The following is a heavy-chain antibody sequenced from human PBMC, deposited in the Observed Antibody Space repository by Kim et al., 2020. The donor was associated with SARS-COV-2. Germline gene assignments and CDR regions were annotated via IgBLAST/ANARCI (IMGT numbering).Heavy chain of an antibody. Sequence: SETLSLTCAVYGGSFSGYYWSWIRQPPGKGLEWIGEIIHSGGTNYNPSLKSRVTISIDTSKNQFSLKLNSVTAADTAVYYCARGLPQVLAILTTSSWFDPWGQGTLVTVSS. CDR3: ARGLPQVLAILTTSSWFDP. J-gene: IGHJ5*02. CDR1: GGSFSGYY. CDR2: IIHSGGT. D-gene: IGHD1-1*01. V-gene: IGHV4-34*01.